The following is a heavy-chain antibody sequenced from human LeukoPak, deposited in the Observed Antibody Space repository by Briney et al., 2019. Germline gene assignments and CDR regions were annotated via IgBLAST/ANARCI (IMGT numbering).Heavy chain of an antibody. CDR3: ARVCRKAMVRQALLY. D-gene: IGHD5-18*01. CDR1: GYTFTSYY. Sequence: ASVKVSCKASGYTFTSYYMHWVRQAPGQGLEWMGWINPNSGGTNYAQKFQGRVTMTRDTSISTAYMELSRLRSDDTAVYYCARVCRKAMVRQALLYWGQGTLVTVSS. CDR2: INPNSGGT. J-gene: IGHJ4*02. V-gene: IGHV1-2*02.